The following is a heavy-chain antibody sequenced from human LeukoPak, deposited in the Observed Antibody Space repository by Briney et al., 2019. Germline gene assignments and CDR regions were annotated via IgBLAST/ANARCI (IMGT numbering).Heavy chain of an antibody. Sequence: GGSLRLSCAASGFSFTTYNMNWVRQAPGKGLEWVSSITTDSSYIYYADPVKGRFTISRDNAKNSLYLQMNSLRAEDTAVYYCARDPRGLWFGELFYYYYYMDVWGKGTTVTVSS. J-gene: IGHJ6*03. D-gene: IGHD3-10*01. CDR1: GFSFTTYN. V-gene: IGHV3-21*03. CDR2: ITTDSSYI. CDR3: ARDPRGLWFGELFYYYYYMDV.